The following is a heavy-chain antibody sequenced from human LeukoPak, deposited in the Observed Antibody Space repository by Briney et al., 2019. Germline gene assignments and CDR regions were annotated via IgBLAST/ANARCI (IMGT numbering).Heavy chain of an antibody. Sequence: PGGSLRLSCAASGFTFSDHYMSWIRQAPGKGLEWVSYISSSSSNTNSADSVKGRFTISRDNAKNSPSLQMNSLRAEDTAVYYCARSLSAYTPLAVDYWGQGTLVSVST. CDR2: ISSSSSNT. CDR3: ARSLSAYTPLAVDY. CDR1: GFTFSDHY. D-gene: IGHD5-18*01. J-gene: IGHJ4*02. V-gene: IGHV3-11*03.